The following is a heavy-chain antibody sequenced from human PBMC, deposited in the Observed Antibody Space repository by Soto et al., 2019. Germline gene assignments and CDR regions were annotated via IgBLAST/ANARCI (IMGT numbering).Heavy chain of an antibody. V-gene: IGHV4-30-2*01. CDR2: ISHGGSP. J-gene: IGHJ6*02. Sequence: SETLSLTCAVSGGSVSSGVFSWNWVRQPPGQGLEWIGYISHGGSPHYTPSLRSRVSISVDRSTNVISLNLTSMTPADTAVYFCARGHYYYAMDVWGQGTTVTVSS. CDR3: ARGHYYYAMDV. CDR1: GGSVSSGVFS.